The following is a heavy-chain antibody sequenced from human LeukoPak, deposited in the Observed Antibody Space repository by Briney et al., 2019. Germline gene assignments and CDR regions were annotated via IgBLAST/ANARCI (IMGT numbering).Heavy chain of an antibody. CDR2: INHSGST. CDR1: GGSFSGYY. V-gene: IGHV4-34*01. Sequence: SETLSLTCAVYGGSFSGYYWSWIRQPPGKGLEWIGEINHSGSTNYNPSLKSRVTISVDTSKNQFSLNLSSVTAADTAVYYCARAVGTSRNFFDYWGQGTLVTVSS. D-gene: IGHD4-23*01. CDR3: ARAVGTSRNFFDY. J-gene: IGHJ4*02.